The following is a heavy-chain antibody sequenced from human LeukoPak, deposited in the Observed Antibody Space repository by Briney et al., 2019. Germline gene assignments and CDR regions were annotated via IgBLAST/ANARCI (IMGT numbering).Heavy chain of an antibody. J-gene: IGHJ4*02. CDR3: VRKDSGLHPFDL. V-gene: IGHV3-23*01. CDR1: GFSFRTSP. CDR2: INSDSNDT. Sequence: GGSLRLSCAASGFSFRTSPMSWVRQVPGKGPEWVSGINSDSNDTPYADSVKGRFTNSRDNAKNMSYLQMRSLRVEDTAVYYCVRKDSGLHPFDLWGQGTRVTVSS.